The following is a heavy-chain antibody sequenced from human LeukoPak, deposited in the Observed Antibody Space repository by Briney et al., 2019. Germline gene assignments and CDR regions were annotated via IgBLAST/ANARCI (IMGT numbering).Heavy chain of an antibody. CDR3: ARVGWSGSSGFLDY. CDR1: GGSISRGDYY. D-gene: IGHD3-22*01. J-gene: IGHJ4*02. Sequence: SETLSLTCTVSGGSISRGDYYWSWIRQPPGKGLEWIGYICYSGSTFYNPSLKSRVTISVDTSKNQFSFKLSSVTAADTAVYYCARVGWSGSSGFLDYWGQGTLVTVSS. V-gene: IGHV4-30-4*01. CDR2: ICYSGST.